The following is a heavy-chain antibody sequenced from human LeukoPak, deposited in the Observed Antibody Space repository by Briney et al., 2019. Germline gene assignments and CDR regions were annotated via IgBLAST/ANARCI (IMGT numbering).Heavy chain of an antibody. CDR1: GFAFSSSA. J-gene: IGHJ5*02. CDR2: INVGGSST. D-gene: IGHD2-21*01. Sequence: GGSLRLSCAASGFAFSSSAMSWVRQAPGRGLEWVSYINVGGSSTYYADSVKGRFTISRDNSKNTLYLQMNSLRAEDTAVYYCAKGTVFQPRAPFDPWGQGTLVTVSS. CDR3: AKGTVFQPRAPFDP. V-gene: IGHV3-23*01.